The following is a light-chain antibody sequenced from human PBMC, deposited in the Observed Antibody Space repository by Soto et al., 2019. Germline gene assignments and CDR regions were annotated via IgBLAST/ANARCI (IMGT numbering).Light chain of an antibody. J-gene: IGLJ2*01. Sequence: SYELTQPPTVSVAPGKTATISCGGNNIGGKSVHWYQQKPGQAPVLIIYYDTSRPSGIPERFSGSNSGNTATLTISRVEAGDEADYYCQVWDSSSDHSVVFGGGTKLTVX. CDR3: QVWDSSSDHSVV. CDR2: YDT. CDR1: NIGGKS. V-gene: IGLV3-21*04.